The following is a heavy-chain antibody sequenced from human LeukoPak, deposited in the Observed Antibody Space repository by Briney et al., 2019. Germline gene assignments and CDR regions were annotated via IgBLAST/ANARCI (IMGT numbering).Heavy chain of an antibody. CDR2: INPNSGGT. J-gene: IGHJ4*02. CDR3: ARGRGTSRRATSYYFDY. V-gene: IGHV1-2*02. CDR1: GYTFTGYY. Sequence: ASVKVSCKASGYTFTGYYVHWVRQAPGQGLEWMGWINPNSGGTNYAQKFQGRVTMTRNTSISTAYMELSSLRSEDTAVYYCARGRGTSRRATSYYFDYWGQGTLVTVSS. D-gene: IGHD1-26*01.